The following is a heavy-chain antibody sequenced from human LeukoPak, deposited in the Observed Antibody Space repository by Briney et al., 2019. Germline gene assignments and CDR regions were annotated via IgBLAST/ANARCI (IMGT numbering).Heavy chain of an antibody. J-gene: IGHJ6*03. CDR3: ARAGLGIENYYYYMDV. CDR1: GASISSDGFY. Sequence: SQTLSLTCTVSGASISSDGFYWSWIRQLPGKGLEWIGYIYYTGFTYCKPSLKSRVTMSVDASQNQFSLRMSSMTAADTAVYYCARAGLGIENYYYYMDVWGKGTTVTVSS. CDR2: IYYTGFT. D-gene: IGHD1-14*01. V-gene: IGHV4-31*03.